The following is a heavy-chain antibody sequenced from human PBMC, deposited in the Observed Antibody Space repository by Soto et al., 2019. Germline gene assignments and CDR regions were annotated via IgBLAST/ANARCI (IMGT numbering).Heavy chain of an antibody. CDR1: GYTFTSYY. CDR2: INPSGGST. J-gene: IGHJ4*02. D-gene: IGHD3-10*01. Sequence: QVQLVQSGAEVKKPGASVKVSCKASGYTFTSYYMHWVRQAPGQGLEWMGIINPSGGSTSYAQKCQGRVTMTRDTSTSTGYMELSSLRSEDTAVYYCARVRDRFGEFDYGGQGTLVTVSS. V-gene: IGHV1-46*01. CDR3: ARVRDRFGEFDY.